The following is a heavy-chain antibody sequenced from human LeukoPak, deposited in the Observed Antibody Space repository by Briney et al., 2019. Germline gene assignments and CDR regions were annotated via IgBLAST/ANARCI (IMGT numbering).Heavy chain of an antibody. D-gene: IGHD2-15*01. CDR3: ARGVGTSWFDP. CDR1: GGTFSSYA. J-gene: IGHJ5*02. V-gene: IGHV1-2*02. Sequence: ASVKVSCKASGGTFSSYAISWVRQAPGQGLEWMGWINPNSGDPNYAQKFQGRVTMTRDTSISTAYMELSSLRSDDTAVYYCARGVGTSWFDPWGQGTLVTVSS. CDR2: INPNSGDP.